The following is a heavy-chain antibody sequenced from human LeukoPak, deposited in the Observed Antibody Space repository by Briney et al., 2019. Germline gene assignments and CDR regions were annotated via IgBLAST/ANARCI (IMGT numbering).Heavy chain of an antibody. J-gene: IGHJ4*02. D-gene: IGHD6-13*01. CDR3: AKAGYSSSWYVDY. V-gene: IGHV3-30*18. CDR1: GFTFSSYG. CDR2: ISNDGSNK. Sequence: PGGSLRLSCAASGFTFSSYGMHWVRQAPGKGLEWVAVISNDGSNKYYADSVKGRFTIFRDNSKNTLYLQMNSLRAEDTAVYYCAKAGYSSSWYVDYWGQGTLVLVSS.